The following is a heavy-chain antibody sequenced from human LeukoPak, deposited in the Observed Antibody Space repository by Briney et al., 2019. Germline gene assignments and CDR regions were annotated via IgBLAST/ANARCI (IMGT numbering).Heavy chain of an antibody. V-gene: IGHV1-18*01. CDR1: GFMFTKYG. Sequence: SVKASCKASGFMFTKYGISWVRQPPGQGLEEGGWISGYNGDTNYAQKLQGGVTMTTDTSTSTAYMELRSLRSDDTAVYYCARDPSNASGWKTWFDTWGQGTLVTVSS. D-gene: IGHD6-19*01. CDR2: ISGYNGDT. J-gene: IGHJ5*02. CDR3: ARDPSNASGWKTWFDT.